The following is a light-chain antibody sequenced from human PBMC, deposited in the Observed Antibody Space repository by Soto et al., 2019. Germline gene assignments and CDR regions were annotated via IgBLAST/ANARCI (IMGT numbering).Light chain of an antibody. V-gene: IGKV1-5*03. CDR1: QTISSW. J-gene: IGKJ1*01. CDR2: KAS. CDR3: QHYNSYSEA. Sequence: DIQMTQSPSTLSRSVGDRVTITCRASQTISSWLAWYQQKPGKAPKLLIYKASTLKTGVPSRFSGSGSGTEFTLTISSLQPDDVATYYCQHYNSYSEAFGQGTKVELK.